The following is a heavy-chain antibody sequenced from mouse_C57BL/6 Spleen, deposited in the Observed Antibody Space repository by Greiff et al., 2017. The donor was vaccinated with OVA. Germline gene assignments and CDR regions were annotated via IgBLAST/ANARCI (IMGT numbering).Heavy chain of an antibody. CDR3: ARYLYYDYDGWYFDV. CDR1: GYSITSDY. CDR2: ISYSGST. Sequence: EVQRVESGPGLAKPSQTLSLTCSVTGYSITSDYWNWIRKFPGNKLEYMGYISYSGSTYYNPSLKSRISITRDTSKNQYYLQLNSVTTEDTATYYCARYLYYDYDGWYFDVWGTGTTVTVSS. D-gene: IGHD2-4*01. J-gene: IGHJ1*03. V-gene: IGHV3-8*01.